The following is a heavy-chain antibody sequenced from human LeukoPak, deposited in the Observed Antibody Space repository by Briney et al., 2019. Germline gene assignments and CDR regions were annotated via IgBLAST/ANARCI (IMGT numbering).Heavy chain of an antibody. Sequence: PSETLSLTCTVSSYSISSGYYWGWIRQPPGKGLEGIGSIYHSGITYYNPSLKSRVTISVDTSKKQFSLKLSSVTAADTAVYYCARDRFVVGATLFDYWGQGTLVTVSS. CDR2: IYHSGIT. J-gene: IGHJ4*02. D-gene: IGHD1-26*01. V-gene: IGHV4-38-2*02. CDR3: ARDRFVVGATLFDY. CDR1: SYSISSGYY.